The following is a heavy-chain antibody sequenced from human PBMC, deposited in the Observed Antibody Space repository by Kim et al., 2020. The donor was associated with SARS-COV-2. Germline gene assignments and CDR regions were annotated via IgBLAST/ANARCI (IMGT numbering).Heavy chain of an antibody. CDR3: ARESARSTGTDFDY. D-gene: IGHD1-1*01. Sequence: YSGKLQGRVTITRGAYASTAYMELSSLRSEDTALYYCARESARSTGTDFDYWGQGTLVTVSS. V-gene: IGHV1-3*01. J-gene: IGHJ4*02.